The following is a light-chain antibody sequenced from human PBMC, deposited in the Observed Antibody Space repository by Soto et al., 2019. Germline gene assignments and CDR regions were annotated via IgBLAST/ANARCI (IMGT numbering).Light chain of an antibody. CDR2: GNS. CDR1: SSNIGAGYD. J-gene: IGLJ3*02. Sequence: VLTQPPSVSGAPGQRVTISCTGSSSNIGAGYDVHWYQQLPGTAPKLLIYGNSNRPSGVPDRFSGSKSGTSASLAITGLQAEDEADYYCQSYDSSLSGWVFGGGTKLPS. V-gene: IGLV1-40*01. CDR3: QSYDSSLSGWV.